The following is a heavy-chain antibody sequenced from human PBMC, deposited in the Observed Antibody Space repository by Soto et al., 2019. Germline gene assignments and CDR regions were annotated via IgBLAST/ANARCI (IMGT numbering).Heavy chain of an antibody. V-gene: IGHV4-28*01. J-gene: IGHJ6*02. CDR2: IHYTGST. CDR3: ARSFSGYNPYYYGMDV. CDR1: GYSISSSNW. D-gene: IGHD5-18*01. Sequence: QVQLQESGPGLVKPSDTLSLNCAVSGYSISSSNWWGWIRQPPGKGLEWIGYIHYTGSTYYNTSLKSRVTMSVETSKNQFSLKLTSVTAVDTAVYYCARSFSGYNPYYYGMDVWGQGTTVTVSS.